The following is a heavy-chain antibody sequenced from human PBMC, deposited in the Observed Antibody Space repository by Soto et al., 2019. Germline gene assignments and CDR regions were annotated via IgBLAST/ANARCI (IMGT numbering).Heavy chain of an antibody. CDR2: ISSSSSTI. J-gene: IGHJ4*02. CDR1: GFSFRIHS. Sequence: EVQLVESGGGLVQTGGSLRLSCAASGFSFRIHSMNWVRQAPGKGLEWVSYISSSSSTIYYAGSVKGRFTISRDNAKNSLYLQMNSLRAEDTAVYYCARDVAGDLDYWGQGTLVTVSS. V-gene: IGHV3-48*01. CDR3: ARDVAGDLDY.